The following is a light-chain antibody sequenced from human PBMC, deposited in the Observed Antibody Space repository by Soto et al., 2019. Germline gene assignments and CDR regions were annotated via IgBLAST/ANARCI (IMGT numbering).Light chain of an antibody. CDR3: QQYGSSPLT. Sequence: EIVLTQSPGTLSLSPGERATLSCRASQSVSSSYLAWYQQKPGQAPRLLIYGASSRATGIPDRFSGSGSVTDLTLTISRLEPEDFAVYYCQQYGSSPLTFGGGTKVEIK. J-gene: IGKJ4*01. CDR1: QSVSSSY. CDR2: GAS. V-gene: IGKV3-20*01.